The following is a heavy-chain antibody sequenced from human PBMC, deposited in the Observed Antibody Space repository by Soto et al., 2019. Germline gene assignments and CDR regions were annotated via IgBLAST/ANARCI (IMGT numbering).Heavy chain of an antibody. V-gene: IGHV4-61*01. CDR3: ATGSHAYSIWNFDY. CDR1: GGSVSGGSYY. J-gene: IGHJ4*02. CDR2: IFYTGST. D-gene: IGHD6-13*01. Sequence: PSETLSLTCTVSGGSVSGGSYYWSWIRQPPGKKLEWIGYIFYTGSTNYNPSLKSRVTISVDTSKNQFSLKLSSVTAADTAVYYCATGSHAYSIWNFDYWGQGALVTVSS.